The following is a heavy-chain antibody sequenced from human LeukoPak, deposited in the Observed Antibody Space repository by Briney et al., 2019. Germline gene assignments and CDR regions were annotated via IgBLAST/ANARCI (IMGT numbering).Heavy chain of an antibody. Sequence: GGSLRLSCAASGFTFSSYGMHWVRQAPDKGLEWVAVIWYDGSNKYYADSVKGRFTISRDNSKNTLYLQMNSLRAEDTAVYYCARDLVTMVRGVIPDPYYYYGMDVWGQGTTVTVSS. CDR1: GFTFSSYG. J-gene: IGHJ6*02. V-gene: IGHV3-33*01. D-gene: IGHD3-10*01. CDR3: ARDLVTMVRGVIPDPYYYYGMDV. CDR2: IWYDGSNK.